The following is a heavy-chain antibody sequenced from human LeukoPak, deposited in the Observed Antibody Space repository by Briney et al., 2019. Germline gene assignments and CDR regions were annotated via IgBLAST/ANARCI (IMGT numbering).Heavy chain of an antibody. Sequence: PGGSLRLSCTASGFTLSSFGMHWVRQAPGKGLEWVAVISDDGSNTYYADSVKGRFTISRDNSKNTLYLQLNSLRAEDTAVYYCAREIGLVKDFWSGYGWHYGMDVWGQGTTVTVSS. CDR1: GFTLSSFG. J-gene: IGHJ6*02. D-gene: IGHD3-3*01. V-gene: IGHV3-30*03. CDR3: AREIGLVKDFWSGYGWHYGMDV. CDR2: ISDDGSNT.